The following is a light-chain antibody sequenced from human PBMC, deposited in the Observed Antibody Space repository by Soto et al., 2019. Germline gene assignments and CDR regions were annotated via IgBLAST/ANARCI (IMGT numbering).Light chain of an antibody. V-gene: IGKV3-15*01. J-gene: IGKJ3*01. CDR2: AAS. CDR3: QRYNNWPT. CDR1: QSVNSN. Sequence: VLTQSPATLSVSPGERATLSCRASQSVNSNLAWYQQKPGQAPRLLIYAASTRATGIPARFSGSGSGTDSTLNISLLHSDDFAVYYRQRYNNWPTFGPGTKVDN.